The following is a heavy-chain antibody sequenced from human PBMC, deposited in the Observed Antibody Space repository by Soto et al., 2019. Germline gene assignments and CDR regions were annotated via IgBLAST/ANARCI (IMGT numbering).Heavy chain of an antibody. V-gene: IGHV3-66*01. CDR1: GFTVSTNY. CDR3: ARGEPPHYFDY. J-gene: IGHJ4*02. Sequence: EVQLVESGGGLVQPGGSLRLSCAASGFTVSTNYMNWVRQAPGKGLEWVSVIYSGGSTYYADSVKGRFTISRDNSKNTLFLQMNRLRVEDTAVYYCARGEPPHYFDYWGQGTLVTVSS. CDR2: IYSGGST. D-gene: IGHD3-16*01.